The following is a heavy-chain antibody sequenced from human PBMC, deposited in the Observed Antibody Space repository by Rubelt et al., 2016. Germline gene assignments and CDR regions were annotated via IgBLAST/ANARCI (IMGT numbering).Heavy chain of an antibody. V-gene: IGHV1-24*01. CDR3: RGIWGSYIDY. Sequence: QVQLVQSGAEVKKPGASVKVSCKVSGYTLTELSMHWVRQAPGKGLEWMGGFDPEDGETIYAQKVQGRVTMTEDTSTATAYMELSSLISEDTAVYYCRGIWGSYIDYWGQGTLVTVSS. CDR2: FDPEDGET. D-gene: IGHD3-16*01. J-gene: IGHJ4*02. CDR1: GYTLTELS.